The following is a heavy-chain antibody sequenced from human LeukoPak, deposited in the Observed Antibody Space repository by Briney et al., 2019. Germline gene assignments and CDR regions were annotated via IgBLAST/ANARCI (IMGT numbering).Heavy chain of an antibody. V-gene: IGHV4-59*08. CDR1: GGSISSYY. CDR2: IYYSGST. Sequence: PSEALSLTCTVSGGSISSYYWSWIRQPPGKGLEWIGYIYYSGSTNYNPSLKSRVTISVDTSKNQFSLKLSSVTAADTAVYYCAGHRSSSWRYYFDYWGQGTLVTVSS. J-gene: IGHJ4*02. CDR3: AGHRSSSWRYYFDY. D-gene: IGHD6-13*01.